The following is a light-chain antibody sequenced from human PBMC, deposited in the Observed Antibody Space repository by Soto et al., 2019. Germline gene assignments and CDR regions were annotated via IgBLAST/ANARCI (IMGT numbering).Light chain of an antibody. CDR1: QSVNRSF. CDR3: QQYDSSPWT. V-gene: IGKV3-20*01. CDR2: GAS. Sequence: EIVLTQSPGTLSLSPGERATLSCRASQSVNRSFLAWYQQKPGQAPRLLIYGASSRATGIPDRFSGSGSGTDFTLTISRLEPEDFAVYYCQQYDSSPWTFGQGTKVEIK. J-gene: IGKJ1*01.